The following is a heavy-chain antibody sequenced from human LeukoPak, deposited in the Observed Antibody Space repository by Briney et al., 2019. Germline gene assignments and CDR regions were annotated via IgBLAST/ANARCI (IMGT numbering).Heavy chain of an antibody. Sequence: GGSLRLSCAASGFTFSSYSMNWVRQAPGKGLEWVSSIITTSSYIYYAASVNGRFTISTDNANNSLYLQMNSLRAEDTAVYYCARDGNWNYAMYYFDPWGQGTLVTVSS. CDR3: ARDGNWNYAMYYFDP. V-gene: IGHV3-21*06. J-gene: IGHJ5*02. CDR1: GFTFSSYS. D-gene: IGHD1-7*01. CDR2: IITTSSYI.